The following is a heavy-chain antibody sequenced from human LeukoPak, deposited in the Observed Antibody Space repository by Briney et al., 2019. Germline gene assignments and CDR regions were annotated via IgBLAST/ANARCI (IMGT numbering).Heavy chain of an antibody. CDR1: GGSISSSTYY. CDR2: IYYSGST. Sequence: SETLSLTCTVSGGSISSSTYYWGWIRQPPGKGLEWIGSIYYSGSTYYNPSLKSRVTISVDTSKNQFSLKLSSVTAADTAVYYCARRSTGTTSYYYYMDVWGKGTTVTISS. V-gene: IGHV4-39*01. CDR3: ARRSTGTTSYYYYMDV. J-gene: IGHJ6*03. D-gene: IGHD1-1*01.